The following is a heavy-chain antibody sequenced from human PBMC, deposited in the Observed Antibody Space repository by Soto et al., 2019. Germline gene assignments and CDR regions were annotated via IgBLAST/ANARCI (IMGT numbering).Heavy chain of an antibody. J-gene: IGHJ6*02. CDR2: IYSGGST. D-gene: IGHD3-3*01. CDR3: ARAEYDFWSGYGMDV. CDR1: GFTVSSNY. V-gene: IGHV3-53*01. Sequence: GGSLRLSCAASGFTVSSNYMSWVRQAPGKGLEWVSVIYSGGSTYYADSVKGRFTISRDNSKNTLYLQMNSLRAEDTAVYYCARAEYDFWSGYGMDVWGQGTTVTVSS.